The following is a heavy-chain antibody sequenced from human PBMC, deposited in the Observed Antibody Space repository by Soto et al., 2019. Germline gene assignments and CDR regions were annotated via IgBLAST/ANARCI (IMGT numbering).Heavy chain of an antibody. CDR2: IYPGDSDT. J-gene: IGHJ3*02. CDR1: GYSFTSYW. CDR3: ARRHLVEDAFDI. V-gene: IGHV5-51*01. D-gene: IGHD6-6*01. Sequence: LGASLKISCQGSGYSFTSYWIGWVRQMPGKGLEWMGIIYPGDSDTRYSPSFQGQVTISADKSISTAYLQWSDLKASDTAMYYCARRHLVEDAFDIWVQGTMVTVSS.